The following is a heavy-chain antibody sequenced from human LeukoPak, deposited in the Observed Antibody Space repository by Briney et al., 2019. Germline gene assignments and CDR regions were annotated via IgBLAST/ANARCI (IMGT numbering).Heavy chain of an antibody. CDR2: IYSGGST. Sequence: GGSLRLSCAASGFTVSSNYMSWVRQAPGKGLEWVSVIYSGGSTYYADSVKGRFTISRDNSKNTLYLQMNSLRAEDTAVYYCAREGSGSYWDRYYFDYWGQGTLVTVSS. D-gene: IGHD1-26*01. CDR1: GFTVSSNY. V-gene: IGHV3-66*01. CDR3: AREGSGSYWDRYYFDY. J-gene: IGHJ4*02.